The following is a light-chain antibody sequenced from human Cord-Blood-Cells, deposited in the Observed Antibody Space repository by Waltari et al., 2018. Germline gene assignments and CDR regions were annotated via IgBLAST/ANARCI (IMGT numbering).Light chain of an antibody. CDR1: QSISSY. Sequence: DMQMTQSPSSLSASVADRVTITCRASQSISSYLNWYQQKPGKAPKLLIYAASSLQSGVPSRFSGSGSGTDFTLTISSLQPEDFATYYCQQSYSTLTWTFGQGTKVEIK. CDR3: QQSYSTLTWT. V-gene: IGKV1-39*01. J-gene: IGKJ1*01. CDR2: AAS.